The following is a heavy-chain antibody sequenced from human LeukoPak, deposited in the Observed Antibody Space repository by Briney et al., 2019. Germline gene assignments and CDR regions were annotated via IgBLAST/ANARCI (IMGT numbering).Heavy chain of an antibody. V-gene: IGHV1-8*01. CDR3: ARGFSDSSGWYWHYYYYMDV. D-gene: IGHD6-19*01. J-gene: IGHJ6*03. CDR2: MNPNSGNT. CDR1: GYTFTSYD. Sequence: GASVKVSCKASGYTFTSYDINWVRQATGQGLEWMGWMNPNSGNTGYAQKFQGRVTMTRNTSISTAYMELSSLRSEDTAVYYCARGFSDSSGWYWHYYYYMDVWGKGTTVTVSS.